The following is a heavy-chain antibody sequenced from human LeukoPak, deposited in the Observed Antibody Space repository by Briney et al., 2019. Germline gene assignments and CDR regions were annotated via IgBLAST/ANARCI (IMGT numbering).Heavy chain of an antibody. CDR2: ISAYNGNT. Sequence: ASVKVSCMASGYTFTSYGISWVGQAPGQRLEWMGWISAYNGNTNYAQKLQGRVTMTTDTSTSTAYMELRSLRSDDTAVYYCARAGDYVMGGDFDYWGQGTLVTVSS. V-gene: IGHV1-18*01. D-gene: IGHD4-17*01. J-gene: IGHJ4*02. CDR1: GYTFTSYG. CDR3: ARAGDYVMGGDFDY.